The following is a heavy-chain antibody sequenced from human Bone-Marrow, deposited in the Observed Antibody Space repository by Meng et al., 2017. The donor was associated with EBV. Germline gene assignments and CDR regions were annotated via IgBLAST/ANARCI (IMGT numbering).Heavy chain of an antibody. J-gene: IGHJ5*02. CDR3: ARDSTGDSRRFDP. V-gene: IGHV1-3*01. CDR2: INVGIGDT. CDR1: GYTFTSYA. D-gene: IGHD3-22*01. Sequence: VQAVEVGAEVKKPGASVKVSCEAFGYTFTSYAMHWVRQAPGQRLEWMGWINVGIGDTKYSQKFHGRVTITRDTSATTAYMELSSLTSEDTAVYYCARDSTGDSRRFDPWGQGTLVTVSS.